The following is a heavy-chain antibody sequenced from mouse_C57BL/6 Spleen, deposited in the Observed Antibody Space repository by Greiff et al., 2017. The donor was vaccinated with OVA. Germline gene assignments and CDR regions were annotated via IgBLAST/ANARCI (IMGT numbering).Heavy chain of an antibody. V-gene: IGHV5-2*01. J-gene: IGHJ1*03. CDR1: EYEFPSHD. D-gene: IGHD2-2*01. Sequence: EVQGVESGGGLVQPGESLKLSCESYEYEFPSHDMSWVRKTPEKRLELVAAINSDGGSTYYTDTMERRFTIARDNTKKTLYLQMSSLRSEDTAVYYCARGGYDWYFDVWGTGTTVTVSS. CDR3: ARGGYDWYFDV. CDR2: INSDGGST.